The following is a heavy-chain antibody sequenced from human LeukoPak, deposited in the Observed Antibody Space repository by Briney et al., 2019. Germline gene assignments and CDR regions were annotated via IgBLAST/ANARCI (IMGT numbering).Heavy chain of an antibody. CDR3: ARDGRYCSGGSCLYYYDSSSYLDY. J-gene: IGHJ4*02. CDR1: GFRFSSFG. D-gene: IGHD2-15*01. Sequence: GGSLRLSCAASGFRFSSFGMHWVRQAPGKGLDWVAVIWSDSSYIYYADSVKGRFTISRDNSKNTLYLQMNSLRAEDTAVYYCARDGRYCSGGSCLYYYDSSSYLDYWGQGTLVTVSS. V-gene: IGHV3-33*08. CDR2: IWSDSSYI.